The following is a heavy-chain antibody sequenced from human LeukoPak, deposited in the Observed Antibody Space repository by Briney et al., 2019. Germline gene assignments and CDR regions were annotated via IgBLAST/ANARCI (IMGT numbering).Heavy chain of an antibody. V-gene: IGHV4-4*02. CDR1: GASISSSNW. J-gene: IGHJ4*02. Sequence: SETLSLTCTVSGASISSSNWWTWVRQPPGEALEWIGEIYHAGSTKYNPSLKSRLTISVDKSNNSFSLSLTSVTAADTAVYYCARAVGGGDFDYWGQGTLVTVSS. D-gene: IGHD3-16*01. CDR2: IYHAGST. CDR3: ARAVGGGDFDY.